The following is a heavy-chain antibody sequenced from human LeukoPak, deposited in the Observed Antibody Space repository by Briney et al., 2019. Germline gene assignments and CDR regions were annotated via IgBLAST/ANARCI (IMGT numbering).Heavy chain of an antibody. J-gene: IGHJ4*02. CDR2: MNPNSGNT. D-gene: IGHD3-10*01. CDR3: ARGKTSLWFGELLSYDY. Sequence: ASVKVSCKAPGYTFTSYDINWVRQATGQGLEWMGWMNPNSGNTGYAQKFQGRVAMTRNTSISTAYMELSSLRSEDTAVYYCARGKTSLWFGELLSYDYWGQGTLVTVSS. V-gene: IGHV1-8*01. CDR1: GYTFTSYD.